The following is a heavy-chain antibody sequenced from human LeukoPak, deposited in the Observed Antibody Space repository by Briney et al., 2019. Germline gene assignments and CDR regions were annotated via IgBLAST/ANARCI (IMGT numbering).Heavy chain of an antibody. D-gene: IGHD4-17*01. V-gene: IGHV3-53*01. Sequence: GGSLRLSCAASGFTVSSNYMSWVRQAPGKGLEWVSVIYSGGSTYYADSVKGRFTISRDNSKNTLYLQMNSLRAEDTAVYYCARAMTTVTIYAFDIWGQGTMVTVSS. CDR2: IYSGGST. J-gene: IGHJ3*02. CDR3: ARAMTTVTIYAFDI. CDR1: GFTVSSNY.